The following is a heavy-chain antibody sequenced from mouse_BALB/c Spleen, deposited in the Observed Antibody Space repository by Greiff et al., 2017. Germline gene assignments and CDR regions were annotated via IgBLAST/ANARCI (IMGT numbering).Heavy chain of an antibody. D-gene: IGHD1-1*01. J-gene: IGHJ4*01. CDR3: ARESYYGSSPGYAMDY. Sequence: EVQLVESGGGLVKPGGSLKLSCAASGFTFSSYAMSWVRQTPEKRLEWVASISSGGSTYYPDSVKGRFTISRDNARNILYLQMSSLRSEDTAMYYCARESYYGSSPGYAMDYWGQGTSVTVSS. V-gene: IGHV5-6-5*01. CDR1: GFTFSSYA. CDR2: ISSGGST.